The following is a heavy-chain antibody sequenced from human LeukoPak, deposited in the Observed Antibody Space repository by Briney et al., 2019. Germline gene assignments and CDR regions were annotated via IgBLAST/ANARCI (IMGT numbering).Heavy chain of an antibody. CDR1: GFTFSSYS. D-gene: IGHD6-6*01. Sequence: NPGGSLRLSCAASGFTFSSYSMNWVRQAPGKGLEWVSSISSSSSYIYYADSVKGRLTISRDNAKNSLYLQMNSLRAEDTAVYYCARDRAAARPPPNYYYYYYMDVWGKGTTVTVSS. CDR2: ISSSSSYI. V-gene: IGHV3-21*01. J-gene: IGHJ6*03. CDR3: ARDRAAARPPPNYYYYYYMDV.